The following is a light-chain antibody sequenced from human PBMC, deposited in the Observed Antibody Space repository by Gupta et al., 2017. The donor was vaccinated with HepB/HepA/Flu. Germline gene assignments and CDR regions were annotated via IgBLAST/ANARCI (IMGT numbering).Light chain of an antibody. V-gene: IGKV1D-13*01. CDR3: QQFYNYVT. CDR2: YAS. CDR1: QGIRSA. Sequence: AIQLTQSPSSLSASVGDRVTITCRASQGIRSALAWYQQKPGKPPKLLIYYASTLESEAPSRFSGSGSGTDFTLTISSLQPEDFATYYCQQFYNYVTFGGGTKVEIK. J-gene: IGKJ4*01.